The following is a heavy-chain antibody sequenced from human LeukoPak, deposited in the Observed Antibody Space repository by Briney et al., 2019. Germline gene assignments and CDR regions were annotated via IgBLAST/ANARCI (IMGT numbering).Heavy chain of an antibody. CDR3: ARGGGLDV. D-gene: IGHD3-16*01. V-gene: IGHV3-7*03. CDR1: GFSFSSYW. Sequence: GGSLRLSCSGSGFSFSSYWMNWARQAPGKGLEWVASINHNGNVNYYVDSVKGRFTISRDNAKNSLYLQMSNLRAEDTAVYFCARGGGLDVWGQGATVTVSS. CDR2: INHNGNVN. J-gene: IGHJ6*02.